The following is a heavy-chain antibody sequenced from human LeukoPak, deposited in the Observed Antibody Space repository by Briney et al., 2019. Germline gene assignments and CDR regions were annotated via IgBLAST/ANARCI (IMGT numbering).Heavy chain of an antibody. CDR1: GFTFSSYG. D-gene: IGHD1-26*01. CDR2: ISYDGSNK. J-gene: IGHJ4*02. Sequence: GGSLRLSCAASGFTFSSYGMHWVRQAPGKGLEWVAVISYDGSNKYYADSVKGRFTISRDNSKNTLYLQMNSLRAEDMAVYYCANGSYLDYWGQGTLVTVSS. CDR3: ANGSYLDY. V-gene: IGHV3-30*18.